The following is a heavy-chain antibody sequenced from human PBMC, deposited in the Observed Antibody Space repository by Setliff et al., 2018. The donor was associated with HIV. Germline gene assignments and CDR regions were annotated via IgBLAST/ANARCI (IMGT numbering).Heavy chain of an antibody. D-gene: IGHD5-12*01. V-gene: IGHV4-59*08. J-gene: IGHJ4*02. CDR1: GDSIRGYY. CDR3: ARQMPIPGIAITPVDY. Sequence: SETLSLTCTVSGDSIRGYYWSWIRQPPGKGLEWMGDVFYTGFAAYNPSLKSRLTLSVDTSKSQFSLTLTSVTAADTAVYYCARQMPIPGIAITPVDYWGQGALVTVSS. CDR2: VFYTGFA.